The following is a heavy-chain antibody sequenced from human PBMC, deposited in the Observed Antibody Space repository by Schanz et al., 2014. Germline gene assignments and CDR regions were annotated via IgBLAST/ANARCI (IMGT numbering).Heavy chain of an antibody. CDR1: GFTFSAYG. CDR3: AKVWGSDYFYPFDY. D-gene: IGHD3-22*01. J-gene: IGHJ4*02. Sequence: VQLLESGGGVVQPGRSLRLSCAASGFTFSAYGMHWVRQAPGKGLEWVAVIWFDGNNKFYADSVKGRFTISRDNSKNTLYLQMSSLRAEDTAVYYCAKVWGSDYFYPFDYWGQGTLVTVSS. V-gene: IGHV3-33*06. CDR2: IWFDGNNK.